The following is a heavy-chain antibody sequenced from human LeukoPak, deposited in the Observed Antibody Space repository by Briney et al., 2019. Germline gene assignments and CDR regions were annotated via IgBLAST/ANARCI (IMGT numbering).Heavy chain of an antibody. CDR3: ARDSERYYGSGSYYTLDY. CDR1: GGSISSHY. Sequence: SETLSLTCTVSGGSISSHYWSWIRQPPGKGLEWIGYIYYSGSTNYNPSLKSRVTISVDTSKNQFSLKLSSVTAADTAVYYCARDSERYYGSGSYYTLDYWGQGTLVTVSS. D-gene: IGHD3-10*01. CDR2: IYYSGST. J-gene: IGHJ4*02. V-gene: IGHV4-59*11.